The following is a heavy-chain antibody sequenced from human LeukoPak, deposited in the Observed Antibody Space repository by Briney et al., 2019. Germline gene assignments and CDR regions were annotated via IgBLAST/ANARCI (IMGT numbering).Heavy chain of an antibody. D-gene: IGHD3-22*01. J-gene: IGHJ4*02. CDR1: GGSFSGYY. CDR3: ARDRVAPYYDSSGYYYPFDY. CDR2: INHSGST. V-gene: IGHV4-34*01. Sequence: NPSETLSLTCAVYGGSFSGYYWSWIRQPPGKGLEWIGEINHSGSTNYNPSLKSRVTISVDTSKNQFSLKLNSVTPEDTAVYYCARDRVAPYYDSSGYYYPFDYWGQGTLVTVSS.